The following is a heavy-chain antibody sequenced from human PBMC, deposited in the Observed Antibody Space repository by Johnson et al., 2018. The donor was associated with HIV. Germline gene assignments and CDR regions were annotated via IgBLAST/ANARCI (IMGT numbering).Heavy chain of an antibody. CDR3: AREGGIVAAQGDAFDI. CDR1: GFTFDDHG. Sequence: VQLVESGGGVERPGGSLRLSCAGSGFTFDDHGMSWVRQVPGKGLEWVSGINWSGGTTGYADSVKGRFTISRDNTKNSLYLQMNSLRAEDTALYYCAREGGIVAAQGDAFDIWGKGTMVTVSS. J-gene: IGHJ3*02. V-gene: IGHV3-20*04. D-gene: IGHD1-26*01. CDR2: INWSGGTT.